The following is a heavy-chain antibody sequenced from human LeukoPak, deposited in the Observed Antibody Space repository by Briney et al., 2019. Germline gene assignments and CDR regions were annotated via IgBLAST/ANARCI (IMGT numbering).Heavy chain of an antibody. J-gene: IGHJ4*02. CDR2: IIPIFGTA. CDR3: ARSQAKYAVVLDY. CDR1: GGTFISYA. D-gene: IGHD3-22*01. V-gene: IGHV1-69*05. Sequence: SVKVSCKASGGTFISYAISWVRQAPGQGLEWMGGIIPIFGTANYAQKFQGRVTITTDESTSTAYMELSSLRSEDTAVYYCARSQAKYAVVLDYWGQGTLVTVSS.